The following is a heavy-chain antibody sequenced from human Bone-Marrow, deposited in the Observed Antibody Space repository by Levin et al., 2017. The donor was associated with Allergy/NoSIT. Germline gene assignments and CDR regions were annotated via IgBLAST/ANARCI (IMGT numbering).Heavy chain of an antibody. CDR1: GGSFSGYY. J-gene: IGHJ4*02. CDR2: INHSGST. V-gene: IGHV4-34*01. D-gene: IGHD5-24*01. CDR3: ARGRVEMATYYY. Sequence: SETLSLTCAVYGGSFSGYYWSWIRQPPGKGLEWIGEINHSGSTNYNPSLKSRVTISVDTSKNQFSLKLSSVTAADTAVYYCARGRVEMATYYYWGQGTLVTVSS.